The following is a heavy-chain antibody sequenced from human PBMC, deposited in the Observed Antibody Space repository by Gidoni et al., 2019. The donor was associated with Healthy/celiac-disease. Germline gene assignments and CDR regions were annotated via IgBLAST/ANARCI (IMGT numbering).Heavy chain of an antibody. CDR2: IKSKTDGGTT. V-gene: IGHV3-15*01. Sequence: EVQLVESGGGLVKPGGSLRLSCAASGFTFSNAWMSWVRQAPGKGLEWVGRIKSKTDGGTTDYAAPVKGRFTISRDDSKNTLYLQMNSLKTEDTAVYYCTTEWELLRPYYFDYWGQGTLVTVSS. D-gene: IGHD1-26*01. CDR1: GFTFSNAW. CDR3: TTEWELLRPYYFDY. J-gene: IGHJ4*02.